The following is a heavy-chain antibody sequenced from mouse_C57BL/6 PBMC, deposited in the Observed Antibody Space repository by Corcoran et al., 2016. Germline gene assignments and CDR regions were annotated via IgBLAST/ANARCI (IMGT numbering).Heavy chain of an antibody. D-gene: IGHD2-4*01. CDR1: GYAFSSYW. V-gene: IGHV1-80*01. J-gene: IGHJ1*03. CDR3: ARGGDYLPYWYFDV. Sequence: QVQLQQSGAELVKPGASVKISCKASGYAFSSYWMNWVKQRPGKGLEWIGQIYPGDGDTNYNGKFKGKATLTADKSSSTAYMQLSSLTSEDSAVYFCARGGDYLPYWYFDVWGTGTTVTVSS. CDR2: IYPGDGDT.